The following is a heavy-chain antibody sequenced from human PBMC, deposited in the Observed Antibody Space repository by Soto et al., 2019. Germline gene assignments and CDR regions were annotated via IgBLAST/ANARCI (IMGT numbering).Heavy chain of an antibody. D-gene: IGHD2-2*03. CDR1: GGTFSSYA. J-gene: IGHJ6*02. Sequence: QVQLVQSGAEVKKPGSSVKVSCKASGGTFSSYAISWVRQAPGQGLEWMGGIIPIFGTANYAQKFQGRATITADKSTSTAYMELSSLRSEDTAVYYCARVVDIVVVPAAGFYYYYGMDVWGQGTTVTVSS. CDR3: ARVVDIVVVPAAGFYYYYGMDV. CDR2: IIPIFGTA. V-gene: IGHV1-69*06.